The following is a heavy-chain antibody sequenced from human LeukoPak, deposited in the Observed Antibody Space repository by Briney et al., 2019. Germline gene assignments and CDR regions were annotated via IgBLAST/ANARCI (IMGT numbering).Heavy chain of an antibody. CDR1: GFTFSSYA. V-gene: IGHV3-23*01. J-gene: IGHJ6*02. D-gene: IGHD5-12*01. Sequence: AGGSLGLSCAASGFTFSSYAMSWVRQAPGKGLEWVSAISGSGGSTYYADSVKGRFTISRDNSKNTLYLQMNSLRAEDTAVYYCAKVGGYAQRHYYYYGMDVWGQGTTVTVSS. CDR2: ISGSGGST. CDR3: AKVGGYAQRHYYYYGMDV.